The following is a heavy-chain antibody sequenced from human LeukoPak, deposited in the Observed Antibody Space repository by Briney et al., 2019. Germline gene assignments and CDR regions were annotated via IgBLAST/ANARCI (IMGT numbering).Heavy chain of an antibody. V-gene: IGHV4-39*01. CDR1: GGSISSSSYY. J-gene: IGHJ3*02. CDR2: IYFSGST. D-gene: IGHD2/OR15-2a*01. CDR3: ARGIVTYDAFDI. Sequence: LSLTCTVSGGSISSSSYYWGWIRQPPGKGLGCIGSIYFSGSTYYNPSLKSRITISVDTSKNQFSLKLSSVTAADTAVYYCARGIVTYDAFDIWGQGTMVTVSS.